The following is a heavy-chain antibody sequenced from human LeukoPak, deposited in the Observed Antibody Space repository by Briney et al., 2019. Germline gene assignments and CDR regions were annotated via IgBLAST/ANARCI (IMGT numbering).Heavy chain of an antibody. Sequence: GGSLRLSCAASRFTFSSYWMSWVRQAPGKGLEWVANIKKDGSEKYYVDSVKGRFTISRDNVKNSLYLEMNSLRAEDTAVYYCARDSKSVPSSTSCSFFDYWGQGTLVTVSS. CDR3: ARDSKSVPSSTSCSFFDY. CDR1: RFTFSSYW. D-gene: IGHD2-2*01. V-gene: IGHV3-7*01. J-gene: IGHJ4*02. CDR2: IKKDGSEK.